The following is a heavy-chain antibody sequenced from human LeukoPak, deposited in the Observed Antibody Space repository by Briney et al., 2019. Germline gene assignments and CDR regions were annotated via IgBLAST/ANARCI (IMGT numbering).Heavy chain of an antibody. J-gene: IGHJ3*02. CDR3: ARDSGGDAFDI. CDR1: GFTFSIDS. V-gene: IGHV3-21*01. D-gene: IGHD3-10*01. CDR2: ISSRSAYI. Sequence: GGSLRLSCAASGFTFSIDSMNWVRQAPGKGLEWVSSISSRSAYIYYADSVKGRFTISRDNAKNSLYLQMNSLRAEDTAVYFCARDSGGDAFDIWGQGTTVTVSS.